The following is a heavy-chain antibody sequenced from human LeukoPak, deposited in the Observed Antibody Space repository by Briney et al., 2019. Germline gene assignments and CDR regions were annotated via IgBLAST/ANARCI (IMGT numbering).Heavy chain of an antibody. CDR3: AELGITMIGGV. V-gene: IGHV3-48*03. Sequence: GALRLSCAASGFTFSNYEMNWVRQAPGKGLEWVSHISRSGSTINYADSVKGRFTISRDNAKNSLYLQMNSLRAEDTAVYYCAELGITMIGGVWGKGTTVTISS. CDR2: ISRSGSTI. CDR1: GFTFSNYE. D-gene: IGHD3-10*02. J-gene: IGHJ6*04.